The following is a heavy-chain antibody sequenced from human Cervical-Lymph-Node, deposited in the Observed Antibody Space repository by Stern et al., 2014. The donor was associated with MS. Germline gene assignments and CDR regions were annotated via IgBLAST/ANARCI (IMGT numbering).Heavy chain of an antibody. V-gene: IGHV4-4*07. CDR2: IYTSGNT. D-gene: IGHD2-21*02. CDR1: GGSISSYY. CDR3: ARVTYCGVDCYSEDY. Sequence: VQLVESGPGLVKPSETLSLTCTVSGGSISSYYWSWIRQPAGGGLEWIGHIYTSGNTNYSPSLPSRVTMSVDTSKNQFSLELSLVTAADTAVYYCARVTYCGVDCYSEDYWGQGTLVTVSS. J-gene: IGHJ4*02.